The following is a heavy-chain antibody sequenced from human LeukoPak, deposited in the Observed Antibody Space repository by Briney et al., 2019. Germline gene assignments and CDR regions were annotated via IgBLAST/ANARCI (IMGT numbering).Heavy chain of an antibody. D-gene: IGHD4-17*01. CDR1: GFTSSSYW. V-gene: IGHV3-7*04. CDR2: IRQDGSDK. J-gene: IGHJ4*02. Sequence: GGSLRLSCVASGFTSSSYWMTWVRQAPGKGLEWVANIRQDGSDKYYVDSVKGRFTISRDNAKNSLYLQMNSLRAEDTAVYYCARTTHDSGGYWGQGTLVTVSS. CDR3: ARTTHDSGGY.